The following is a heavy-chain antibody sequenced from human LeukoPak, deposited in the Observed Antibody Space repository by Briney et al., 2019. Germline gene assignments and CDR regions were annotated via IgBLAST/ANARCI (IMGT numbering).Heavy chain of an antibody. Sequence: ASVKVSCKASGYTFTSYGISWVRQAPGQGLEWMGWISAYNGNTNYAQKLQGRVTMTTDTSASTAYMELRSLRSDDTAVYYCARAYYYDSSVDVWGQGTLVTVSS. V-gene: IGHV1-18*01. CDR1: GYTFTSYG. D-gene: IGHD3-22*01. J-gene: IGHJ4*02. CDR2: ISAYNGNT. CDR3: ARAYYYDSSVDV.